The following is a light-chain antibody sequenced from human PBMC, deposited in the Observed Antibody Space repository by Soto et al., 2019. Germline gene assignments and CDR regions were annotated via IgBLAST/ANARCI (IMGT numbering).Light chain of an antibody. J-gene: IGKJ4*01. CDR1: QNISRW. Sequence: DIQMTQSPSTLSASVGDRVTITCRASQNISRWLAWYQQRPGKAPNLLIHKASTLEAGVPSRFSGSAXGTXXXXXXXXXQPDDFAAYFCLQYNVYPLTFGGGTKVEIK. V-gene: IGKV1-5*03. CDR3: LQYNVYPLT. CDR2: KAS.